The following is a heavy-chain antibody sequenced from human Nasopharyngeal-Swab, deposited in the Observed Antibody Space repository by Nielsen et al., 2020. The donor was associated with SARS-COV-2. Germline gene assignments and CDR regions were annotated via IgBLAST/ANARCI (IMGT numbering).Heavy chain of an antibody. CDR1: CYTFTSSG. Sequence: ASVKVSCKASCYTFTSSGISWVRQAPGQGLEWMGWISAYNGNTNYAQKLQGRVTMTTDTSTSTAYMELRSLRSDDTAVYYCAQTGTTVDWFDPWGQGTLVTVSS. J-gene: IGHJ5*02. D-gene: IGHD1-7*01. V-gene: IGHV1-18*04. CDR3: AQTGTTVDWFDP. CDR2: ISAYNGNT.